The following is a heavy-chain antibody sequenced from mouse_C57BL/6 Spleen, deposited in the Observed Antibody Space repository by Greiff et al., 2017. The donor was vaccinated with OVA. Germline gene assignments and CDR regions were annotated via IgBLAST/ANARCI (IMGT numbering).Heavy chain of an antibody. J-gene: IGHJ1*03. CDR1: GYTFTSYW. D-gene: IGHD6-2*01. CDR3: AMSLPLYWYFDV. Sequence: QVHVKQPGAELVMPGASVKLSCKASGYTFTSYWMHWVKQRPGQGLEWIGEIDPSDSYTNYNQKFKGKSTLTVDKSSSTAYMQLSSLTSEDSAVYYCAMSLPLYWYFDVWGTGTTVTVSS. CDR2: IDPSDSYT. V-gene: IGHV1-69*01.